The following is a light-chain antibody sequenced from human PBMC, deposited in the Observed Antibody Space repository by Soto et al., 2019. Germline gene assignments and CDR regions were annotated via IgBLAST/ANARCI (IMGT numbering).Light chain of an antibody. CDR2: GNS. CDR1: SSNIGAGYD. CDR3: QSHDSSLSAYV. V-gene: IGLV1-40*01. J-gene: IGLJ1*01. Sequence: QAVVTQPPSVSGAPGQRVTISCTGSSSNIGAGYDVHWYQQLPGTAPKLLIYGNSNRPSGVPDRFSGSKSGTSASLAITGLQAEDEADFYCQSHDSSLSAYVFGTGTKLTV.